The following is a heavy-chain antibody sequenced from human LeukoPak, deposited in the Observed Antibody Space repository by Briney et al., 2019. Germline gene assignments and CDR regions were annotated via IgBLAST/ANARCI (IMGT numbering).Heavy chain of an antibody. Sequence: SETLSLTCTVSGGSISSDYWSWIRQPPGKGPEWIGYIYYSGSTYYNPSLKSRVTISVDTSKNQFSLKLSSVTAADTAVYYCARVRYYYDSSGYFYYYGMDVWGQGTTVTVSS. CDR3: ARVRYYYDSSGYFYYYGMDV. CDR2: IYYSGST. J-gene: IGHJ6*02. CDR1: GGSISSDY. D-gene: IGHD3-22*01. V-gene: IGHV4-30-4*01.